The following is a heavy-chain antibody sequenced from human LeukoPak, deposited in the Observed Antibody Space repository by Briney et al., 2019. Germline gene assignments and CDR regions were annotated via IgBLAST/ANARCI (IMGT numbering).Heavy chain of an antibody. CDR1: GFTFSAYD. CDR2: IGTTDDT. V-gene: IGHV3-13*01. CDR3: SLRVRGVPDYMDV. Sequence: GGSLRLSCAASGFTFSAYDMNWVRQATGKGLEWVSAIGTTDDTYYPGSMKGRFTISRENAKNSLYLQMNSLRAEDTAVYARSLRVRGVPDYMDVWGKGTTVTISS. J-gene: IGHJ6*03. D-gene: IGHD3-10*01.